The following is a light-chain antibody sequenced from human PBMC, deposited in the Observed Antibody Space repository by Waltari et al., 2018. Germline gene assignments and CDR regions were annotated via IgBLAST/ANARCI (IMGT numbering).Light chain of an antibody. CDR2: KAS. CDR1: QSISKW. Sequence: DIQMTQSPSTLSASVGDRFPITCLSSQSISKWLAWYQQKPGTSPNLLIYKASTLESGVPSRFSGSGSGTEFTLTIRSLQPDDFATYYCQQYNSYSLLTFGGGTKVEIK. V-gene: IGKV1-5*03. CDR3: QQYNSYSLLT. J-gene: IGKJ4*01.